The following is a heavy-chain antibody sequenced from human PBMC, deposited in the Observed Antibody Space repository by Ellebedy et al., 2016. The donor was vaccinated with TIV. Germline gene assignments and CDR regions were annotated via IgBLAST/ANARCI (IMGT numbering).Heavy chain of an antibody. Sequence: SLKISXAASGFNFDDYAMHWVRQAPGKDLEWVSGISWSSGSVNYADSVKGRFTISRDNVNDSLHLQMNSLRPEDTAFYYCVKDKSVSGFSFWFFDLWGRGTLVTVSS. CDR2: ISWSSGSV. D-gene: IGHD3-22*01. CDR1: GFNFDDYA. V-gene: IGHV3-9*01. CDR3: VKDKSVSGFSFWFFDL. J-gene: IGHJ2*01.